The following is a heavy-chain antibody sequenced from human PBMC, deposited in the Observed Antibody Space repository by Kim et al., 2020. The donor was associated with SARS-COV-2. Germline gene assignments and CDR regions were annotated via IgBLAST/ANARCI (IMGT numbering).Heavy chain of an antibody. D-gene: IGHD3-10*01. CDR3: TPDWFREYYYMDV. J-gene: IGHJ6*03. V-gene: IGHV3-15*01. CDR2: IKSKTDGGTT. CDR1: GFTFSNAW. Sequence: GGSLRLSCAASGFTFSNAWMSWVRQAPGKGLEWVGRIKSKTDGGTTDYAAPVKGRFTISRDDSKNTLYLQMNSLKTEDTAVYYCTPDWFREYYYMDVWGKGTTVTVSS.